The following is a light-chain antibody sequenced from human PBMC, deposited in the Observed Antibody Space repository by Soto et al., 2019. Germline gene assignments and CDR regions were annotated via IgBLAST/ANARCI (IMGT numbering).Light chain of an antibody. CDR2: DAS. V-gene: IGKV3-11*01. Sequence: DILLTQSPCTLSLSPGETATLSCQARQLVVTCYLHWDQQKPGQAPRLLIYDASNSATGIPARFSGSGSGIDFTLTISSLEPEDFAVYYCQQRRNWPPCLTFGGGTKVDI. CDR3: QQRRNWPPCLT. J-gene: IGKJ4*01. CDR1: QLVVTCY.